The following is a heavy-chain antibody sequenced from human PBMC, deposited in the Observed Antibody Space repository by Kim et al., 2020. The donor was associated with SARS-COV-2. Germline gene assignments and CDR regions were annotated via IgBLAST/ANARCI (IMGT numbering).Heavy chain of an antibody. CDR1: GFTFSSHG. J-gene: IGHJ4*02. D-gene: IGHD2-15*01. V-gene: IGHV3-23*01. Sequence: GGSLRLSCAVSGFTFSSHGLTWVRQAPGKALEWVAVISSGGSTHYADSVKGRLTISRDSSKNFLFLQMDSLRAEDTAVYYCARRFLAGGGHFDYWGQGVPVTVSS. CDR3: ARRFLAGGGHFDY. CDR2: ISSGGST.